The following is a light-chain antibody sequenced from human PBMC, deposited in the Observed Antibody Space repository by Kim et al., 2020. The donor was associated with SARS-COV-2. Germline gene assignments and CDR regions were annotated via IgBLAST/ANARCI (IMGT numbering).Light chain of an antibody. J-gene: IGLJ1*01. CDR3: NSRDSSGNHLDV. CDR2: GKN. CDR1: SLRSYY. V-gene: IGLV3-19*01. Sequence: LGQKVRIKCQGDSLRSYYASWYQQKPGQAPVLVIYGKNNRPSGIPDRFSGSSSGNTASLTITGAQAEDEADYYCNSRDSSGNHLDVFGTGTKVTVL.